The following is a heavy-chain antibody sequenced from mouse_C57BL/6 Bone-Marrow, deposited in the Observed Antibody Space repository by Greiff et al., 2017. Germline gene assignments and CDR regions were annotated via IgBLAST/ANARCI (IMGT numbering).Heavy chain of an antibody. D-gene: IGHD1-1*01. CDR3: ARESLYYYGSSYWYFDV. Sequence: VKLMESGPELVKPGASVKISCKASGYAFSSSWMNWVKQRPGKGLEWIGRIYPGDGDTNYNGKFKGKATLTAAKSSSTAYMQLSSLTSEDSAVYFCARESLYYYGSSYWYFDVWGTGTTVTVAS. J-gene: IGHJ1*03. CDR2: IYPGDGDT. CDR1: GYAFSSSW. V-gene: IGHV1-82*01.